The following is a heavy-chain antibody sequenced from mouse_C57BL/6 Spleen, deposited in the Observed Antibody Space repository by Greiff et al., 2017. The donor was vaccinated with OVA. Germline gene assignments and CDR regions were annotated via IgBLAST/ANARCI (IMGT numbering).Heavy chain of an antibody. CDR1: GYTFTSYW. D-gene: IGHD2-3*01. V-gene: IGHV1-52*01. CDR2: IDPSDSET. CDR3: ARSDGYSHWYFGV. J-gene: IGHJ1*03. Sequence: QVQLQQPGAELVRPGSSVKLSCKASGYTFTSYWMHWVKQRPIQGLEWIGNIDPSDSETHYNQKFKDKATLTVDKSSSTAYMQLSSLTSEDSAVYYCARSDGYSHWYFGVWGTGTTVTVSS.